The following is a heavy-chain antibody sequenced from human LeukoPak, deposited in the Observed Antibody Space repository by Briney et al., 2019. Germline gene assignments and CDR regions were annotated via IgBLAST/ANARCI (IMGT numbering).Heavy chain of an antibody. CDR1: GYTFTSCD. V-gene: IGHV1-8*01. J-gene: IGHJ6*03. D-gene: IGHD6-6*01. Sequence: GASVKVSCKASGYTFTSCDINWVRQATGQGLEWMGWMNPNSGNTGYAQKFQGRMTMTTNTSIGTAYMELSSLRSEDTAVYYCARGRYEGSSLTSYYYYMDVWGAGTTVTVSS. CDR3: ARGRYEGSSLTSYYYYMDV. CDR2: MNPNSGNT.